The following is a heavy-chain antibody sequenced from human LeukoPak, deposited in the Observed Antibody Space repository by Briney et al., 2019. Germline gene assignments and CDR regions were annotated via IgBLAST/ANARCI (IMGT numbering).Heavy chain of an antibody. CDR2: IYSGGST. Sequence: PGGSLRLSCAASGFTVSSNYMSWVRQAPGKGLEWVSVIYSGGSTYYADSVKGRFTISRDNSKNTLYLQMNSLRAEDTAVYYWARVSFGVFDYWGEGTLVTVSS. V-gene: IGHV3-66*02. D-gene: IGHD3-16*01. CDR1: GFTVSSNY. CDR3: ARVSFGVFDY. J-gene: IGHJ4*02.